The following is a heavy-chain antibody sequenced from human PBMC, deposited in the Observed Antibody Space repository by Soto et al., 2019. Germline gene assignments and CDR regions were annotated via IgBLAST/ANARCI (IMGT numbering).Heavy chain of an antibody. Sequence: ASVKVSFKASGYTFTSYAMHWVRQAPGQRLEWMGWINAGNGNTKYSQKFQGRVTITRDTSASTAYMELSSLRSEDTAVYYCARGPRITIFGVVPPQTFDYWGQGTLVTVSS. CDR2: INAGNGNT. CDR1: GYTFTSYA. J-gene: IGHJ4*02. V-gene: IGHV1-3*01. CDR3: ARGPRITIFGVVPPQTFDY. D-gene: IGHD3-3*01.